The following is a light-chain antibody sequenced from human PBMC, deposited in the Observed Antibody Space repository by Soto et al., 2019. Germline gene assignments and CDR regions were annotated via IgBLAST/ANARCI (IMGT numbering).Light chain of an antibody. J-gene: IGLJ2*01. V-gene: IGLV4-69*01. CDR1: SGHNTYA. CDR2: LNSDGSH. CDR3: KTWVNGPVV. Sequence: QSVLTQSPSASTSLVASVKFACTLSSGHNTYANAWHQQQPEKGPRYLMRLNSDGSHFKGDGIPDRFSGSSSGAERYLTISSLQPDDEADYYCKTWVNGPVVFGGGTKITVL.